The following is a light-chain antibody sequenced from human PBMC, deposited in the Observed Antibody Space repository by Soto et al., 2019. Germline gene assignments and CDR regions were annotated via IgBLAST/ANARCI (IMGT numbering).Light chain of an antibody. Sequence: QSVLTQPASVSGSPGQSITISCTGTSSDVGGYNYVSWYQQYPGKAPKLMICDVTNRPSGVSNRFSGSKSGSTASLTISGLQAEDEADYYCSSYTSSSTYVFGTGTKVTVL. V-gene: IGLV2-14*01. CDR1: SSDVGGYNY. CDR2: DVT. CDR3: SSYTSSSTYV. J-gene: IGLJ1*01.